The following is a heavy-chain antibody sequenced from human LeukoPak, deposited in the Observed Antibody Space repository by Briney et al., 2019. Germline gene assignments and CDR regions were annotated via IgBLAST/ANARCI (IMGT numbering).Heavy chain of an antibody. J-gene: IGHJ6*02. CDR3: VRAMAPLDTFNYQYVMDV. Sequence: ASVKVSCKASGYTFTGYYMHWVRQAPGQGLEWMGWMNPNSGNTGYAQKFQGRFTLTRETFISTAYMELSSLRSDDTAVYYCVRAMAPLDTFNYQYVMDVWGQGTMVTVSS. D-gene: IGHD5-24*01. CDR2: MNPNSGNT. V-gene: IGHV1-8*02. CDR1: GYTFTGYY.